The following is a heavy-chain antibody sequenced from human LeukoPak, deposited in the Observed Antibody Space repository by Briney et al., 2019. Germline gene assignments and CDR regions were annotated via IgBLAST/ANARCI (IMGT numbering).Heavy chain of an antibody. CDR2: INPNSGGT. CDR3: AREYSGYDHSPVDP. D-gene: IGHD5-12*01. V-gene: IGHV1-2*02. Sequence: ASVKVSCKASGYTFTCYYMHWVRQAPGQGLEWMGWINPNSGGTKYAQNFQGRVTMTRDTSISTAYMELSSLRSDDTAVYYCAREYSGYDHSPVDPWGQGTLVTVSS. CDR1: GYTFTCYY. J-gene: IGHJ5*02.